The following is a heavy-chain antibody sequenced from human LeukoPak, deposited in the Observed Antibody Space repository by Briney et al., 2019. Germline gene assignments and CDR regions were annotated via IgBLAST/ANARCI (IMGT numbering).Heavy chain of an antibody. CDR1: GFTFSTYG. J-gene: IGHJ4*02. Sequence: PGGTLRLSCVASGFTFSTYGMSWVRQAPGKGLEWVANIKQDGSEKYYVDSVKGRFTISRDNAKNSLYLQMNSLRAEDTAVYYCARETAAGFDYWGQGTLVTVSS. CDR2: IKQDGSEK. D-gene: IGHD6-13*01. CDR3: ARETAAGFDY. V-gene: IGHV3-7*01.